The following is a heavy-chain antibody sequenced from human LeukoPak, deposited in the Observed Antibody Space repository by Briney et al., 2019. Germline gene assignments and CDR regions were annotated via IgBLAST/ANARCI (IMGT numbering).Heavy chain of an antibody. V-gene: IGHV4-39*01. CDR3: ARQGLRGQWLVVGFDY. CDR1: GGSISSSSYY. D-gene: IGHD6-19*01. J-gene: IGHJ4*02. Sequence: SETLSLTCTVSGGSISSSSYYWGWIRQPPGKGLEWIGSIYYSGSTYYNPSLKSRVTISVDTSKNQFPLKLSSVTAADTAVYYCARQGLRGQWLVVGFDYWGQGTLVTVSS. CDR2: IYYSGST.